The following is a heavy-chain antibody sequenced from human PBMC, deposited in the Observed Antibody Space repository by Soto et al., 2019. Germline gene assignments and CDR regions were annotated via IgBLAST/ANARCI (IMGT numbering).Heavy chain of an antibody. CDR2: ISYDGSNK. V-gene: IGHV3-30-3*01. Sequence: QVQLVESGGGVVQPGRSLRLSCAASGFTFSSYAMHWVRQAPGKGLEWVAVISYDGSNKYYADSVKGRFTISRDNSKNTLYLQMNSLRAEDTAVYYCARASYSSSWYLGNYYYYYGMDVWGQGTTVTVSS. J-gene: IGHJ6*02. D-gene: IGHD6-13*01. CDR1: GFTFSSYA. CDR3: ARASYSSSWYLGNYYYYYGMDV.